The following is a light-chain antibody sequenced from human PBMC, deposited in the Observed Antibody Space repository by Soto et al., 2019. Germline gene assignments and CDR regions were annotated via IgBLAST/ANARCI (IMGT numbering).Light chain of an antibody. Sequence: QSVLTQPPSVSAAPGQKVTISCSGSSSNIGNNYVSWYQHLPGTAPKLLIYDNNKRPSGIPDRFSGSKSGTSATLGITGLQTGDEADYYCGTWDNNLSAGVVFGGGTKVTVL. CDR2: DNN. V-gene: IGLV1-51*01. CDR3: GTWDNNLSAGVV. J-gene: IGLJ2*01. CDR1: SSNIGNNY.